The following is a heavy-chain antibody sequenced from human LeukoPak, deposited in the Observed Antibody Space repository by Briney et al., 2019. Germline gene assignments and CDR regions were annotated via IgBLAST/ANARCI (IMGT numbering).Heavy chain of an antibody. Sequence: GASVKVSCKASGGTFSSYAISWVRQAPGQGLEWVGGIIPIFGTANYAQKFQGRVTMTRDTSTSTVYMELSSLRSEDTAVYYCARGRPGPSSFFDYWGQGTLVTVSS. J-gene: IGHJ4*02. D-gene: IGHD2-2*01. CDR2: IIPIFGTA. CDR3: ARGRPGPSSFFDY. V-gene: IGHV1-69*05. CDR1: GGTFSSYA.